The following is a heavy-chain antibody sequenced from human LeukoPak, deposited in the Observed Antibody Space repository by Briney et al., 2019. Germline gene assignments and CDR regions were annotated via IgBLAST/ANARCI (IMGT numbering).Heavy chain of an antibody. J-gene: IGHJ6*02. Sequence: PGGSLRLSCAASRFTFGSYGMTWVRQAPGKGLEWVSSISGHGGNSYYADSVKGRFTISRDNSKNSLYLQMSNLRAEDTAVYFCARGGGLDVWGQGATVTVSS. V-gene: IGHV3-23*01. CDR1: RFTFGSYG. CDR2: ISGHGGNS. CDR3: ARGGGLDV. D-gene: IGHD3-16*01.